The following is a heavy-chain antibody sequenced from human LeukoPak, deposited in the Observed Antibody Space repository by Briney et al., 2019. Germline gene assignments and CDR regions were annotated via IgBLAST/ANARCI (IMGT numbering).Heavy chain of an antibody. CDR3: AKFQSTAVQVLDN. V-gene: IGHV3-23*01. J-gene: IGHJ4*02. D-gene: IGHD4-11*01. CDR1: GFSFTSYS. Sequence: GGSLRLSCAASGFSFTSYSINWVRQAPGRGLEWVSGTSHSGDVTYYADSVKGRFTISRDNSKNTIYLQMNSLRAEDTAIYYCAKFQSTAVQVLDNWGQGTLVTVSS. CDR2: TSHSGDVT.